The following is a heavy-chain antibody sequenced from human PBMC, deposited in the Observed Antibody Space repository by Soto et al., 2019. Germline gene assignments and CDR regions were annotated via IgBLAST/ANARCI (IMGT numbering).Heavy chain of an antibody. Sequence: QLQLQESGPGLVKPSETLSLTCTVSGGSISSSSYYWGWIRQPPGKGLEWIGSIYYSGSTYYNPSLKSRVTISVDTSKNEFSLKLSSVTAADTAVYYCARRLGIAVARGYYYYYMDVWGKGTTVTVSS. D-gene: IGHD6-19*01. CDR2: IYYSGST. V-gene: IGHV4-39*01. J-gene: IGHJ6*03. CDR1: GGSISSSSYY. CDR3: ARRLGIAVARGYYYYYMDV.